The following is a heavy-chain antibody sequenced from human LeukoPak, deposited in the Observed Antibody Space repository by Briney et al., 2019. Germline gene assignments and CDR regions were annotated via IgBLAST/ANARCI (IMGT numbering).Heavy chain of an antibody. J-gene: IGHJ4*02. CDR3: AKDPGGYSYGTPYFDY. CDR1: GFTFSSYG. V-gene: IGHV3-30*18. Sequence: PGGSLRLSCAASGFTFSSYGMHWVRQAPGKGLEWVAVISYDGSNKYYADSVKGRFTISRDNSKNTLYLQMNSLRAEDTAVYYCAKDPGGYSYGTPYFDYWGQGTLVTVSS. D-gene: IGHD5-18*01. CDR2: ISYDGSNK.